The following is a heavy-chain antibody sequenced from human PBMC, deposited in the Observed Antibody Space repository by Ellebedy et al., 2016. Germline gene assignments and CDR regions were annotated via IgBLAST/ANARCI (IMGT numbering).Heavy chain of an antibody. Sequence: SETLSLXXTVSGGSISSYYWSWIRQPPGKGLEWIGYIYYSGSTNYNPSLKSRIIISVDTSKNQFSLKLRSVTAADTAVYYCARGLIRGMVTAIHDYWGQGTLVTVSS. CDR1: GGSISSYY. J-gene: IGHJ4*02. CDR2: IYYSGST. V-gene: IGHV4-59*01. CDR3: ARGLIRGMVTAIHDY. D-gene: IGHD2-21*02.